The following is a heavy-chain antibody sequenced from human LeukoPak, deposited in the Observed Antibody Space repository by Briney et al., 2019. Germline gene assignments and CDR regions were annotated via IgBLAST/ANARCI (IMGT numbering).Heavy chain of an antibody. CDR2: IRYDGSNK. J-gene: IGHJ4*02. D-gene: IGHD2-2*01. Sequence: GGSLRLSCAASGFTFSSYGMHWVRQAPGKGLEWVAFIRYDGSNKYYADSVKGRFTISRDNSKNTLYLQMNSLRSEDTAVYYCARSYCSSTSCLPFDYWGQGTLVTVSS. CDR3: ARSYCSSTSCLPFDY. V-gene: IGHV3-30*02. CDR1: GFTFSSYG.